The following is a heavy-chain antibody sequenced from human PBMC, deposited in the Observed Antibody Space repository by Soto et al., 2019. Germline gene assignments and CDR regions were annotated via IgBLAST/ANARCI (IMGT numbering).Heavy chain of an antibody. CDR3: AHSLASGYHFDY. CDR1: GFSLSTSGVG. CDR2: IYWNDDK. D-gene: IGHD3-22*01. Sequence: SGPTVVNPTQTLTLTCTLSGFSLSTSGVGVGWIHQPPGKALEWLALIYWNDDKRYSPSLKSRLTITKDTSKNQVVLTMTNMDPVDTATYYCAHSLASGYHFDYWGQGTLVTVSS. J-gene: IGHJ4*02. V-gene: IGHV2-5*01.